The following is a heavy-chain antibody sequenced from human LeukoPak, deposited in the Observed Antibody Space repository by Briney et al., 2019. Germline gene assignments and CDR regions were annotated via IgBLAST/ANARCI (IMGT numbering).Heavy chain of an antibody. Sequence: GSLRLSCAASGFTFSSYSMNWVRQAPGKGLEWIGEINHSGSTNYNPSLKSRVTISVDTSKNQFSLKLSSVTAADTAVYYCARARRRSGIAVPLPVFDYWGQGTLVTVSS. D-gene: IGHD6-19*01. CDR2: INHSGST. J-gene: IGHJ4*02. V-gene: IGHV4-34*01. CDR3: ARARRRSGIAVPLPVFDY. CDR1: GFTFSSYS.